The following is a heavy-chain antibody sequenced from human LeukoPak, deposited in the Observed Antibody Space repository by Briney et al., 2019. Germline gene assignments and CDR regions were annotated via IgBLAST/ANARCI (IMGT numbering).Heavy chain of an antibody. J-gene: IGHJ4*02. Sequence: GGSLRLSCVASGSTFSSYSMAWVRQAPGKGLEWVSAISGGGENTYYADSVKGRFTISRDNSKNTLYLQMHSLRAEDTAVYYCARRIAARPWSPPFDYWGQGTLVTVSS. CDR3: ARRIAARPWSPPFDY. D-gene: IGHD6-6*01. CDR1: GSTFSSYS. CDR2: ISGGGENT. V-gene: IGHV3-23*01.